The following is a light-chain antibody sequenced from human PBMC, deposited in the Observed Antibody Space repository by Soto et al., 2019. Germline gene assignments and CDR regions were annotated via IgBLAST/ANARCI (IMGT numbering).Light chain of an antibody. CDR2: DVS. J-gene: IGLJ1*01. V-gene: IGLV2-14*01. Sequence: QSALTQPASVSGSPGLSIAISCTGTSSDVGGYNSVSWYQQHPGKAPKLMIYDVSNRPSGVSNRFSGSESGNTASLTISGLQAEDEGDYYCSSYTTGGSYDFGTGTKLTVL. CDR3: SSYTTGGSYD. CDR1: SSDVGGYNS.